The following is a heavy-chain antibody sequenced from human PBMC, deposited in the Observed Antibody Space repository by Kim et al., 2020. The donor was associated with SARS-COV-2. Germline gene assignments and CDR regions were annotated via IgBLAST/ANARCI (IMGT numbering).Heavy chain of an antibody. CDR2: INHSGST. Sequence: SETLSLTCAVYGGSFSGYYWSWIRQPPGKGLEWIGEINHSGSTNYNPSLKSRVTISVDTSKNQFSLKLSSVTAADTAVYYCARGDSYYGSIVRTYYFDYWGQGTLVTVSS. CDR3: ARGDSYYGSIVRTYYFDY. V-gene: IGHV4-34*01. J-gene: IGHJ4*02. CDR1: GGSFSGYY. D-gene: IGHD3-10*01.